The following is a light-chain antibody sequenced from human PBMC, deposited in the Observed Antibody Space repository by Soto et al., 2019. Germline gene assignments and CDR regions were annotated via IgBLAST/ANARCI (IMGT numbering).Light chain of an antibody. Sequence: QSVLTQPPSASGSHGQSVTIYCTGPSCDVGGYNCVSWYQQHPGRAPTLIMSEVSTRPSGVPDRVSGSPAGNTASLTASGLHAADEADNYSTSHAGSTKNVVGTGTQLTFL. V-gene: IGLV2-8*01. CDR3: TSHAGSTKNV. J-gene: IGLJ1*01. CDR1: SCDVGGYNC. CDR2: EVS.